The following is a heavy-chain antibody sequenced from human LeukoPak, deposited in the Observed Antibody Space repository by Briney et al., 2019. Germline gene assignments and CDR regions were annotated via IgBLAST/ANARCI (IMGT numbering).Heavy chain of an antibody. J-gene: IGHJ4*02. V-gene: IGHV4-59*01. CDR2: IYYTGTT. CDR3: ARYNTVNRGFTAADF. Sequence: SETLSLTCSVSGASINNYYGIWFRQPTGKGVEWIGYIYYTGTTNYNPSLRRRLTISVDTSKTQFSLKLTSVTAADTAVYYCARYNTVNRGFTAADFWGQGTLVTVSS. D-gene: IGHD3-10*01. CDR1: GASINNYY.